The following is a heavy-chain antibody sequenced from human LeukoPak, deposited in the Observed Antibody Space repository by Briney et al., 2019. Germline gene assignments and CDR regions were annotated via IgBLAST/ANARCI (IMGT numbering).Heavy chain of an antibody. Sequence: PSDPLSLTCSVSVGFTTYDHWKWLRQPAARAPEWIVRIHTTWSTNYKPTLNSRLTLQLERSKQQFTLKTTSKPDAGTAVYYCARGGGNRHFAPWGQGILVTVSS. CDR2: IHTTWST. CDR1: VGFTTYDH. V-gene: IGHV4-4*07. J-gene: IGHJ5*02. CDR3: ARGGGNRHFAP. D-gene: IGHD2-15*01.